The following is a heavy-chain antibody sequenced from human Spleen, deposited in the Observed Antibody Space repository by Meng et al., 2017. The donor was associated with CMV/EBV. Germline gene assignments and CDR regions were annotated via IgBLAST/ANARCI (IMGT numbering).Heavy chain of an antibody. D-gene: IGHD3-3*01. CDR2: IIPILGIA. CDR1: GGTFSSYA. CDR3: ARDLIWSGYYTGMDGSSNFDY. J-gene: IGHJ4*02. Sequence: SVKVSCKASGGTFSSYAISWVRQAPGQGLEWMGGIIPILGIANYAQKFQGRVTITADKSTSTAYMELSSLRSEDTAVYYCARDLIWSGYYTGMDGSSNFDYWGQGTLVTVSS. V-gene: IGHV1-69*10.